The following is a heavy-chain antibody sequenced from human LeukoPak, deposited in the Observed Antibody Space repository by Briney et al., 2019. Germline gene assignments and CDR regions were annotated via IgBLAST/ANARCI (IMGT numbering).Heavy chain of an antibody. CDR1: GYTFTSYD. Sequence: PEASVKVPCKASGYTFTSYDINWVRQATGQGLEWMGWMNPNSGNTGYAQKFQGRVTMTRNTSISTAYMELSSLRSEDTAVYYCARAGGEPIIVVVPAATLPMDVWGKGTTVTVSS. V-gene: IGHV1-8*01. D-gene: IGHD2-2*01. J-gene: IGHJ6*04. CDR2: MNPNSGNT. CDR3: ARAGGEPIIVVVPAATLPMDV.